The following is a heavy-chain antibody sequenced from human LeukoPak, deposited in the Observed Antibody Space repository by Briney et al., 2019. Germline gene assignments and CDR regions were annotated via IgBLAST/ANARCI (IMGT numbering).Heavy chain of an antibody. J-gene: IGHJ4*02. V-gene: IGHV1-2*06. CDR3: ARLRGSYEKYDY. CDR1: GYTFTSYY. D-gene: IGHD1-26*01. Sequence: GASVKVSCKASGYTFTSYYMHWVRQAPGQGLEWMGRINPNSGGTNYAQKFQGRVTMTRDTSISTAYMELSRLRSDDTAVYYCARLRGSYEKYDYWGQGTLVTVAS. CDR2: INPNSGGT.